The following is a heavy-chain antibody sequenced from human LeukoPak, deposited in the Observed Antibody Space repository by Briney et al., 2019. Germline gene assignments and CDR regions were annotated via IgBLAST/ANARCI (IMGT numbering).Heavy chain of an antibody. CDR3: AKDTLEDCSSTSCYVGATGYYYYYYGMDV. CDR2: INEDGSHK. D-gene: IGHD2-2*01. J-gene: IGHJ6*02. V-gene: IGHV3-7*03. CDR1: GFTFSSRW. Sequence: QPGGSLRLSCAASGFTFSSRWMSWVRQAPGKGLEWVAHINEDGSHKDYVDSLKGRFTISRDNSKNTLYLQMNSLRAEDTAVYYCAKDTLEDCSSTSCYVGATGYYYYYYGMDVWGQGTTVTVSS.